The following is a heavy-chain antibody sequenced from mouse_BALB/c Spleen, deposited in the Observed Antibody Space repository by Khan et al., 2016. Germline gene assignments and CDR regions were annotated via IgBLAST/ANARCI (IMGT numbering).Heavy chain of an antibody. D-gene: IGHD6-1*01. CDR1: GYAFTNYG. CDR2: IKTYTGEA. CDR3: ARRRQLDLYYAMDY. J-gene: IGHJ4*01. V-gene: IGHV9-1*02. Sequence: QIQLVQSGPELKKPGGTVKISCKASGYAFTNYGMNWVQQAPGKGLKWMAWIKTYTGEATYADDVMGRFAFSLETSASTVYLQINNLKNEDMATXVCARRRQLDLYYAMDYWGQGTSVTVSS.